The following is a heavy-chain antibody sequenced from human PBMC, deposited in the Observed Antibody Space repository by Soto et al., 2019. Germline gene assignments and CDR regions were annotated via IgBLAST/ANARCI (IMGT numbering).Heavy chain of an antibody. J-gene: IGHJ4*02. CDR2: ISASGTST. V-gene: IGHV3-23*01. D-gene: IGHD3-3*01. Sequence: PGRSLRLSCAASGFTFSSYAMNWVRQAPGKGLEWASVISASGTSTYYADSVKGRFTLSRDNSENTVYLQMNSLRAEDTAVYYCAKDFYDAAYFFDYWGQGTLVTVSS. CDR1: GFTFSSYA. CDR3: AKDFYDAAYFFDY.